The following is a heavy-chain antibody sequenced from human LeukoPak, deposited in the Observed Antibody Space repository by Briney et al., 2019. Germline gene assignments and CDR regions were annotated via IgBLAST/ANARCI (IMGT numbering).Heavy chain of an antibody. Sequence: GGSLRLSCAASGFTFSSYSMSWVRQAPGKGLQWVSSISSSGTYTHYTDSVKGRFSISRDNAKNSLHLQLNSLRAEDTAVYYCARAPRYDSSGYYPYYFDYWGQGTLVTASS. D-gene: IGHD3-22*01. CDR1: GFTFSSYS. J-gene: IGHJ4*02. CDR3: ARAPRYDSSGYYPYYFDY. CDR2: ISSSGTYT. V-gene: IGHV3-21*01.